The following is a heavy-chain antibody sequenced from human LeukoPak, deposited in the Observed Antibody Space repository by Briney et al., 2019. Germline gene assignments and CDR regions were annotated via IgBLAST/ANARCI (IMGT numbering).Heavy chain of an antibody. CDR2: IIPILGIA. CDR1: GGTFSSYA. CDR3: AGEYYYDSSGYFEYFQH. V-gene: IGHV1-69*04. Sequence: ASVKVSCKASGGTFSSYAISWVRQAPGQGLEWMGRIIPILGIANYAQKFQGRVTITADKSTSTAYMELSSLRSEDTAVYYCAGEYYYDSSGYFEYFQHWGQGTLVTVPS. D-gene: IGHD3-22*01. J-gene: IGHJ1*01.